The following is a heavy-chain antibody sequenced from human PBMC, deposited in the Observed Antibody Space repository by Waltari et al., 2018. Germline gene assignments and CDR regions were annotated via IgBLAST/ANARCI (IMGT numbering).Heavy chain of an antibody. CDR2: IYHSGST. CDR1: GYSISSGYY. D-gene: IGHD5-18*01. Sequence: QVQLQESGPGLVKPSETLSLTCAVSGYSISSGYYWGWIRQPPGKGLEWIGSIYHSGSTYYNPSLKSRVTISVDTSKNQFSLKLSSVTAADTAVYYCARDPTPGDSYGYDYWGQGTLVTVSS. J-gene: IGHJ4*02. V-gene: IGHV4-38-2*02. CDR3: ARDPTPGDSYGYDY.